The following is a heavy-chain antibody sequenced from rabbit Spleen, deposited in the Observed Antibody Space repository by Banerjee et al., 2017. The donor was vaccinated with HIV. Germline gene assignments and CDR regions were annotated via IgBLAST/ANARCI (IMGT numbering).Heavy chain of an antibody. CDR2: IDTGSSGFT. Sequence: QSLEESGGGLVQPEGSLTLTCKASGFSFSSSDYMCWVRQAPGKGLEWIACIDTGSSGFTYFASWAKGRFTISKTSSTTVTLQVTSLTAADTATYFCARDTSSSFSSYGMDLWGQGTLVTVS. CDR3: ARDTSSSFSSYGMDL. J-gene: IGHJ6*01. D-gene: IGHD1-1*01. CDR1: GFSFSSSDY. V-gene: IGHV1S40*01.